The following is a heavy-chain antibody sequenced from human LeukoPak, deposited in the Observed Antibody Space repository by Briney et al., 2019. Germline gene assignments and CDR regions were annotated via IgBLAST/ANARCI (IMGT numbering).Heavy chain of an antibody. CDR3: AREFRTAYGVTWDLAY. D-gene: IGHD2-21*01. Sequence: QPGRSLRLSCAASGFTFSSYGMQWVRQAPDKGLEWVGAIWYDGSNEFYADSVKGRFIISRDNSQNPRYLQMTSLRDEDTAEYYCAREFRTAYGVTWDLAYWGQGTLATVSS. CDR1: GFTFSSYG. CDR2: IWYDGSNE. J-gene: IGHJ4*02. V-gene: IGHV3-33*01.